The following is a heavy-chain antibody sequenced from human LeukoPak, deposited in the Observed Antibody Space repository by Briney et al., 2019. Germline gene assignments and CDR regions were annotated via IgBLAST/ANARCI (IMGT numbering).Heavy chain of an antibody. D-gene: IGHD6-19*01. CDR1: GFTFSSYA. Sequence: GGSLRLSCAASGFTFSSYAMSWVRQAPGKGLEWVSAISGSGGSTYYADSVKGRFTISRDNSKNTLYLQMNSLRAEDTAVYYCALSSGWYEVYFRHWGQGTLVTVSS. J-gene: IGHJ1*01. V-gene: IGHV3-23*01. CDR3: ALSSGWYEVYFRH. CDR2: ISGSGGST.